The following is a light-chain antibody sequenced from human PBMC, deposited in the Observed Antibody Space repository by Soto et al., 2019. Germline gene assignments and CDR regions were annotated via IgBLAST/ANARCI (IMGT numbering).Light chain of an antibody. CDR1: QSVRSN. CDR3: QQCYNWPQWT. J-gene: IGKJ1*01. Sequence: EVVMTQSPATLSVSPGERVTLSCRASQSVRSNLAWYQQKPGQSPRLLIYGASTRATGIPARFSGSGSGTEFTLTISSLQSEDFAVYYCQQCYNWPQWTFGQGTKVDIK. V-gene: IGKV3-15*01. CDR2: GAS.